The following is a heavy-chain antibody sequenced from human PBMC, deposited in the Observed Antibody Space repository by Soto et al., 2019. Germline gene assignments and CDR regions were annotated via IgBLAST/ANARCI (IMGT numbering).Heavy chain of an antibody. D-gene: IGHD6-19*01. J-gene: IGHJ4*02. V-gene: IGHV1-2*04. CDR1: GYTFTGYY. Sequence: ASVKVSCKASGYTFTGYYMHWVRQAPGQGLEWMGWINPNSGGTNYAQKFQGWVTMTRETSISTAYMELSRLRSDDTAVYYCARGSVAGIGLMFDYWGKGTLVTVS. CDR2: INPNSGGT. CDR3: ARGSVAGIGLMFDY.